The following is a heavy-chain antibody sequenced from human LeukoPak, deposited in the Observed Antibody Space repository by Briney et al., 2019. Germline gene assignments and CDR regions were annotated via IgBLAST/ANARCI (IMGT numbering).Heavy chain of an antibody. J-gene: IGHJ6*03. V-gene: IGHV1-18*01. CDR2: ISAYHGST. Sequence: GASVKVSCKASGGTFSSYAISWVRQAPGQGLEWMGWISAYHGSTNYAQKLLGRVTMTRDTSTNTAYMDLTSLSSDDTAVYYCARAVTIFVNHASGSGAYHYYMDVWGKGTTVTISS. D-gene: IGHD3-10*01. CDR1: GGTFSSYA. CDR3: ARAVTIFVNHASGSGAYHYYMDV.